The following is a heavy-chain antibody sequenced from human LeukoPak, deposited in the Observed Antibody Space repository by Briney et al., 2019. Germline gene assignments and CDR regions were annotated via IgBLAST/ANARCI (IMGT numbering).Heavy chain of an antibody. CDR2: INHSGST. Sequence: PSETLSLTCAVYGGSFSGYYWSWIRQPPGKGLEWIGEINHSGSTYYNPSLKSRVTISVDTSKNQFSLKLSSVTAADTAVYYCAIQYYYDSSGYYPTYFDYWGQGTLVTVSS. CDR1: GGSFSGYY. J-gene: IGHJ4*02. D-gene: IGHD3-22*01. CDR3: AIQYYYDSSGYYPTYFDY. V-gene: IGHV4-34*01.